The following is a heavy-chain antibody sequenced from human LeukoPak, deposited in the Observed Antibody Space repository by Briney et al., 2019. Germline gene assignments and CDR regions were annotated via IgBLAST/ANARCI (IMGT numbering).Heavy chain of an antibody. CDR1: GFTFSSYS. CDR3: AKADTAISDYYYYMDV. D-gene: IGHD5-18*01. CDR2: LSSSSTYI. V-gene: IGHV3-21*04. Sequence: GGSLRLSCAASGFTFSSYSMNWVRQAPGKALEWVSSLSSSSTYIFYADSVKGRFTISRDNSKNTLYLQMNSLRAEDTAVYYCAKADTAISDYYYYMDVWGKGTTVTISS. J-gene: IGHJ6*03.